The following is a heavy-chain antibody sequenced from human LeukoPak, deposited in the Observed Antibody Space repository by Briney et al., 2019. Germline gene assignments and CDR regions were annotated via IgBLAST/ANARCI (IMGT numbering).Heavy chain of an antibody. Sequence: GGSLRLSCAASGFTFSSYGMHWVRQAPGKGLEWVAFIRYDGSNKYYADSVKGRFTISRDNSKNTLYLQMNSMRAEDTAVYYCAKGITIFGVVPPLGYWGQGTLVTVSS. CDR3: AKGITIFGVVPPLGY. J-gene: IGHJ4*02. D-gene: IGHD3-3*01. V-gene: IGHV3-30*02. CDR1: GFTFSSYG. CDR2: IRYDGSNK.